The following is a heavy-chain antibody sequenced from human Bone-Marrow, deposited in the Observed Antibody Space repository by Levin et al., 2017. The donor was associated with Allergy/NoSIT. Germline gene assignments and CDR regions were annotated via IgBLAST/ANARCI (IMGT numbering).Heavy chain of an antibody. D-gene: IGHD3-16*02. J-gene: IGHJ4*02. Sequence: SCTVSGGSVSDYDWSWIRQPPGKGLEWIAYIYYTGTTNYHPSLESRVTLSADTSKNQVSLKVNSVTAADTAVYYCANFESRTSSFQYWGQGTLVTVSS. CDR3: ANFESRTSSFQY. V-gene: IGHV4-59*08. CDR2: IYYTGTT. CDR1: GGSVSDYD.